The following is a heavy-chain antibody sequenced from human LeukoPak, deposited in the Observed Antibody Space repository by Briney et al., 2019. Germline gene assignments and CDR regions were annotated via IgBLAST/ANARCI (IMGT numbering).Heavy chain of an antibody. J-gene: IGHJ4*02. D-gene: IGHD4-17*01. CDR3: ASGTTVTIDY. Sequence: PGGSLRLSCAASGFTFSSYSMNWVRQAPGKGLEWVSSISSSSSYIYYADSVRGRFTISRDNAKNSLYLQMNSLRAEDTAVYYCASGTTVTIDYWGQGTLVTVSS. CDR1: GFTFSSYS. CDR2: ISSSSSYI. V-gene: IGHV3-21*01.